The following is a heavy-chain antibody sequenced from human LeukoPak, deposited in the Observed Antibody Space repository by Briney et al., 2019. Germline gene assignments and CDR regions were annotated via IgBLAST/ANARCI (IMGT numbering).Heavy chain of an antibody. J-gene: IGHJ3*02. V-gene: IGHV4-39*07. CDR2: IYYSGST. CDR1: GGSISSSSYY. CDR3: ARYGLSGWYQGLHTYAFDI. Sequence: PSETLSLTCTVSGGSISSSSYYWGWIRQPPGKGLEWIGSIYYSGSTYYNPSLKSRVTISVDTSKNQFSLKLSSVTAADTAVYYCARYGLSGWYQGLHTYAFDIWGQGTMVTVSS. D-gene: IGHD6-19*01.